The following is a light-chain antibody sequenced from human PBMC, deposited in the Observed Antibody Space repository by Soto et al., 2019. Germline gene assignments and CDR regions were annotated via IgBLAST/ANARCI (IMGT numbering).Light chain of an antibody. Sequence: DIQMPQSPSTLSASVGDRVTITCRASQSISSWLALYQQKPGKAPKLLIYKASSLESGVPSKYSGSGSGTEFTLTSSSLPPDDFATYYCQQYNSYLRRTFGQGTEVEIK. CDR3: QQYNSYLRRT. V-gene: IGKV1-5*03. J-gene: IGKJ1*01. CDR1: QSISSW. CDR2: KAS.